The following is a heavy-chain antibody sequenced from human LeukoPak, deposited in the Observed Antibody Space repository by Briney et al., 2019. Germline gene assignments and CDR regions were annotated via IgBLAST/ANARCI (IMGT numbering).Heavy chain of an antibody. CDR2: IYYSGST. J-gene: IGHJ3*02. V-gene: IGHV4-59*01. CDR3: ARHPSIAAAGTDAFDI. D-gene: IGHD6-13*01. CDR1: GGSISSYY. Sequence: SETLSLTCTVSGGSISSYYWSWIRQPPGKGLEWIGYIYYSGSTNYNPSLKSRVTISVDTSKNQFSLKLSSVTAADTAVYYCARHPSIAAAGTDAFDIWGQGTMVTVSS.